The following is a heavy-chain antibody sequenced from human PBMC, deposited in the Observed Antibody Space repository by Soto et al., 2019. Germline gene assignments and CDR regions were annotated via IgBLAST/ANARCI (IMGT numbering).Heavy chain of an antibody. D-gene: IGHD2-8*01. V-gene: IGHV1-18*04. CDR3: AVGYCADGVCYPRDY. CDR1: GYTFTSYG. Sequence: QVQLVQSGAEVKKPGASVKVSCKASGYTFTSYGISWVRQAPGQGLEWMGWISAYNGNTNYAQKLQGRVTMTTDTPTSTAYMELRSLRSDDTAVYYCAVGYCADGVCYPRDYWGQGTLVTVSS. J-gene: IGHJ4*02. CDR2: ISAYNGNT.